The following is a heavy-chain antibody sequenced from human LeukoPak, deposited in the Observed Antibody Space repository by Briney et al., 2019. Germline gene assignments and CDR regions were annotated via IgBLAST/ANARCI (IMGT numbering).Heavy chain of an antibody. CDR3: ARRRHANNGVDV. Sequence: SQTLSLTCAISGDSVSTTTSIWNWIRQSPSRGLEWLGRTYYRSKWNYDYADSVKSRITISPDTSENQFSLQLQFVTPEGSAVYYCARRRHANNGVDVWGQGTTVTVSS. J-gene: IGHJ6*02. CDR2: TYYRSKWNY. V-gene: IGHV6-1*01. CDR1: GDSVSTTTSI.